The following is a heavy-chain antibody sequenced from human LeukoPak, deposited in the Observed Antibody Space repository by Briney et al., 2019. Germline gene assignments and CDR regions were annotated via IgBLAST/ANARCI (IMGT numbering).Heavy chain of an antibody. CDR2: TNHGGST. D-gene: IGHD3-10*01. V-gene: IGHV4-34*01. CDR3: ARVAKKARFGERIAY. J-gene: IGHJ4*02. CDR1: GGSFSGYY. Sequence: SKTLSLTCAVYGGSFSGYYWSWIRQPPGKGLEWVGETNHGGSTNYNASLKSRVTISVNTSNDQFSLKLSHGISADTAVYYCARVAKKARFGERIAYWGQGTLVTVSS.